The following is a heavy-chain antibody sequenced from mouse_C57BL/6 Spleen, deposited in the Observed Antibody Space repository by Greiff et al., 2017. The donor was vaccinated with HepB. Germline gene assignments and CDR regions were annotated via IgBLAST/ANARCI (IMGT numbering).Heavy chain of an antibody. V-gene: IGHV1-15*01. J-gene: IGHJ4*01. Sequence: VQLQQSGAELVRPGASVTLSCKASGYTFTDYEMHWVKQTPVHGLEWIGAIDPETGGTAYSQKFKGKAILTADKSSSTAYMELRSLTSEDSAVYYCTRSLLPYYAMDYWGQGTSVTVSS. D-gene: IGHD1-1*01. CDR3: TRSLLPYYAMDY. CDR1: GYTFTDYE. CDR2: IDPETGGT.